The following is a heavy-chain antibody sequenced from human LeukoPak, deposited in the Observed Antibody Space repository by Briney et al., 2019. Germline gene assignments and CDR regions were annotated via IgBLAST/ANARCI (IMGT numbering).Heavy chain of an antibody. CDR2: IFSSGST. CDR3: ARGSTSTAMVKY. CDR1: GGSITNYY. D-gene: IGHD5-18*01. V-gene: IGHV4-59*08. Sequence: PSETLSLTCTVSGGSITNYYWSWIRQPPGKRLEWLGYIFSSGSTKYNPSLKSHVTISLDTSKNQFSLKLSSVTAADTAAYYCARGSTSTAMVKYWGQGTLVTVSS. J-gene: IGHJ4*02.